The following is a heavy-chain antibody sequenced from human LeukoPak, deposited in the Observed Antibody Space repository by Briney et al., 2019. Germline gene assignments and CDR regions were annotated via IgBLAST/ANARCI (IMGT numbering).Heavy chain of an antibody. Sequence: ASVKVSCKASGATFSNYAINWVRQAPGQGLEWMGRITHILGLINYAQKFQGRVTITADKSTSTGYMEVTGLRSDDTAIYYCARGRGSRTGYNGDYLDFWGQGTLVTVSS. CDR3: ARGRGSRTGYNGDYLDF. CDR2: ITHILGLI. D-gene: IGHD5-18*01. CDR1: GATFSNYA. J-gene: IGHJ4*02. V-gene: IGHV1-69*04.